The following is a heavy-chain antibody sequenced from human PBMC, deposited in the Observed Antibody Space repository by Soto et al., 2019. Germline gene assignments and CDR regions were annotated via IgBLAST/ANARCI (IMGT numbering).Heavy chain of an antibody. CDR2: IYYSGST. CDR1: GGSISSYY. J-gene: IGHJ4*02. Sequence: PSETLSLTCTVSGGSISSYYWSWIRQPPGKGLEWIGYIYYSGSTNYNPSLKSRVTISVDTSKNQFSLKLSSVTAADTAVYYCARHRPTTVTFDYWGQGTLVTVSS. D-gene: IGHD4-17*01. CDR3: ARHRPTTVTFDY. V-gene: IGHV4-59*08.